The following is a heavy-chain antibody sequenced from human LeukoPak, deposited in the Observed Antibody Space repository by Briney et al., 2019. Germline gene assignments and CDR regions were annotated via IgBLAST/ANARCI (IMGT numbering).Heavy chain of an antibody. CDR3: ARRVGTRDWYFDL. Sequence: SESLSLTCNVSGGSISRSSHYWGWIRQPPGKGLEWIGYVYYHGGTNYNPSLKSRVTISVDTSKNQFSLKLTSVTAADTAVYYCARRVGTRDWYFDLWGRGTLVTVSS. CDR2: VYYHGGT. V-gene: IGHV4-61*05. J-gene: IGHJ2*01. CDR1: GGSISRSSHY. D-gene: IGHD1-14*01.